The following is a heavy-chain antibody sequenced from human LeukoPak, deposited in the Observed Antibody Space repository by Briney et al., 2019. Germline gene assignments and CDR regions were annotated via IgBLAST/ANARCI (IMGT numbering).Heavy chain of an antibody. J-gene: IGHJ4*02. CDR2: IYYSGTT. D-gene: IGHD3-22*01. Sequence: PSETLSLTCTVSGDSISSSRYYWGWIRQPPGKGLEWIGSIYYSGTTYYNPSLKSRVTTSVDTSKNQFSLKLSSVTAADTTVYYCARAPSRVHYYDSSGYSFFDYWGQGTLVTVSS. CDR1: GDSISSSRYY. CDR3: ARAPSRVHYYDSSGYSFFDY. V-gene: IGHV4-39*01.